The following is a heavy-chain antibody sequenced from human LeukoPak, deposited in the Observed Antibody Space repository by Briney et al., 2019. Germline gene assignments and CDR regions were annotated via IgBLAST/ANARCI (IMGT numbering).Heavy chain of an antibody. CDR2: ISYAGST. D-gene: IGHD3-10*01. J-gene: IGHJ4*02. Sequence: SETLSLTCTVSGGSIRTGNYYWGWIRQPPGKGLEWIGCISYAGSTYYNVSLKSRVTISVDTSKNQFSLKLSSVTAADTAVYYCARVMYPNYYGSGSYYTDWGQGTLVTVSS. CDR3: ARVMYPNYYGSGSYYTD. CDR1: GGSIRTGNYY. V-gene: IGHV4-39*07.